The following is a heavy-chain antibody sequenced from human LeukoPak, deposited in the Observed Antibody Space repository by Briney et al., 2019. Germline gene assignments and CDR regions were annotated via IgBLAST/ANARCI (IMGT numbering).Heavy chain of an antibody. CDR1: GGSISSAGYY. Sequence: SETLSLTCTVSGGSISSAGYYWSWIRQHPGKGLEWFGYIYYSGSSFYNPSLKSRVTISVDSSKIQFSLEMSAVTAADTAVYYCARSHAASLDAFDIWGQGTLVTVSS. CDR2: IYYSGSS. D-gene: IGHD6-6*01. V-gene: IGHV4-31*03. J-gene: IGHJ3*02. CDR3: ARSHAASLDAFDI.